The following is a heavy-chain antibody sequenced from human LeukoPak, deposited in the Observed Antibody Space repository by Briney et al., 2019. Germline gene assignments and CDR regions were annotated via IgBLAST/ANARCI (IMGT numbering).Heavy chain of an antibody. CDR3: ARESSTQGAFDI. J-gene: IGHJ3*02. CDR1: GYTFASYY. Sequence: ASVKVSCKASGYTFASYYIHWVRQAPGRGLEWMGIINPSGGSTSYAQKFQGRVTMTRDTSTRTLYMELSSLRSEDTAVYYCARESSTQGAFDIWGQGTMVTVSS. V-gene: IGHV1-46*01. D-gene: IGHD3-16*02. CDR2: INPSGGST.